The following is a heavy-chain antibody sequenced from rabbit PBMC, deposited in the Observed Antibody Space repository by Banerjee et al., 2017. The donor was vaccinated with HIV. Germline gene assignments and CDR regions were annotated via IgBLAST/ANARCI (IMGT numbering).Heavy chain of an antibody. Sequence: QEQLVESGGGLVKPEGSLTLTCKASGFDLSSRYYMCWVRQAPGEGPEWIACIYNGDGSTYYASWAKGRFTISKSSSTTVTLQMTSLTAADTATYFCVRYIVENEPTLNLWGPGTLVTVS. V-gene: IGHV1S45*01. CDR3: VRYIVENEPTLNL. J-gene: IGHJ4*01. CDR2: IYNGDGST. CDR1: GFDLSSRYY. D-gene: IGHD1-1*01.